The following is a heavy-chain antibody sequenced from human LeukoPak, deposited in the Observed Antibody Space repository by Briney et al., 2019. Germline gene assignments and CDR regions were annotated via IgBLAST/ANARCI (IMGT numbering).Heavy chain of an antibody. D-gene: IGHD3-22*01. V-gene: IGHV3-30*19. CDR2: ISYDGSNK. J-gene: IGHJ4*02. CDR1: GFTFSSYG. Sequence: GGSLRLSCAASGFTFSSYGMHWVRQAPGKGLEWVAVISYDGSNKYYADSVKGRFTISRDNSKNTLYLQMNSLRAEDTAVYYCASGLYYYDSSGYSHFDYWGQGTLVTVSS. CDR3: ASGLYYYDSSGYSHFDY.